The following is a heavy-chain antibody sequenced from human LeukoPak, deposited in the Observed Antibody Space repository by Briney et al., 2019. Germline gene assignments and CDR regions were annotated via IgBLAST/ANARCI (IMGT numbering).Heavy chain of an antibody. CDR3: ARIPGGYYYAMDV. Sequence: GGSLRLSCAASGFTFGSSWMCWVRQAPGKGLEWVSYISSRSSNIYYADSVKGRFTISRDNAKNSLYLQMNSLRDEDTAVYYCARIPGGYYYAMDVWGQGTTVTVSS. D-gene: IGHD3-16*01. V-gene: IGHV3-48*02. CDR2: ISSRSSNI. CDR1: GFTFGSSW. J-gene: IGHJ6*02.